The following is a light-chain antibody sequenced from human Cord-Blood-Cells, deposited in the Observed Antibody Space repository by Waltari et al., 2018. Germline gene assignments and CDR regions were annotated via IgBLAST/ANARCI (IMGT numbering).Light chain of an antibody. Sequence: IQMTQSPSSLSASVGDRVTITCPASQSISSYLTWYQQTPGKAPELLIYSGSSLQSGVPARFSGSGSGTEFAVTISCLQPEGFATLYGERSYSTAPGTFGEGTTLEIK. J-gene: IGKJ2*02. V-gene: IGKV1-39*01. CDR3: ERSYSTAPGT. CDR2: SGS. CDR1: QSISSY.